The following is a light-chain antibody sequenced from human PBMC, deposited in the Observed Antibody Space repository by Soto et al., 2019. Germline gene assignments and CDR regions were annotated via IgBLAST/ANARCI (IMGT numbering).Light chain of an antibody. Sequence: DIQMTQSPSSLSASVGGRVTITCRASQSISSYLNWYQQKPGKAPKLLIYAASSLQSGVPSRFSGSGSGTDFTLTISSLQPEDFATYYCQQSYSTLFTFGPGTKVDSK. CDR3: QQSYSTLFT. J-gene: IGKJ3*01. CDR1: QSISSY. CDR2: AAS. V-gene: IGKV1-39*01.